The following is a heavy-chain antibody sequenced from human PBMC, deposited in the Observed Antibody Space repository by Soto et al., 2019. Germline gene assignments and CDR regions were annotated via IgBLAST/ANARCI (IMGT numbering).Heavy chain of an antibody. J-gene: IGHJ4*02. V-gene: IGHV3-30-3*01. CDR3: ARTPETSGYYYYFDY. D-gene: IGHD3-22*01. Sequence: SLRLSCAASGFTFSYYAMHWVRQAPGKGLEWVALISYSGNNKYYADSVKGRFTISRDNSENTLYLQMNSLGAEDTAIYYCARTPETSGYYYYFDYWGQGTLVTVSS. CDR2: ISYSGNNK. CDR1: GFTFSYYA.